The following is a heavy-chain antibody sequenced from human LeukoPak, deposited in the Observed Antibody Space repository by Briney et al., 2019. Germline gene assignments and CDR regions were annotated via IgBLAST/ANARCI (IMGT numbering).Heavy chain of an antibody. J-gene: IGHJ5*02. CDR1: GFTSSNAW. Sequence: GSLRLSCEASGFTSSNAWMYWVRQVPGKGLEWVGRIKSKTDGGTTDYAAPVKGRFTISRDDSKNTVYVQMNSLKTDDTAVYYCTTDLQYMKGFDPWGQGTLVTVSS. CDR3: TTDLQYMKGFDP. D-gene: IGHD6-6*01. V-gene: IGHV3-15*01. CDR2: IKSKTDGGTT.